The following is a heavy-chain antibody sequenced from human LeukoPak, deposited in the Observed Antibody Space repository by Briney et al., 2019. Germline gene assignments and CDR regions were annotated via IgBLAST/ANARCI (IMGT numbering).Heavy chain of an antibody. J-gene: IGHJ3*02. D-gene: IGHD3-9*01. CDR2: INPSGGST. V-gene: IGHV1-46*01. Sequence: ASVKVSCKASGYTFTSYYMHWVRHAPGQGLEWMGIINPSGGSTSYAQKFQGRVTMTRDTSTSTVYMELSSLRSEDTAVYYCARDRSDYDILTGPYDAFDIWGQGTMVTVSS. CDR3: ARDRSDYDILTGPYDAFDI. CDR1: GYTFTSYY.